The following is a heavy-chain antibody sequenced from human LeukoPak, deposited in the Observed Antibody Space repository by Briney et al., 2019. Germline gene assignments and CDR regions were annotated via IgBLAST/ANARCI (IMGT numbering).Heavy chain of an antibody. J-gene: IGHJ6*03. CDR1: GGSLSSYY. Sequence: SETLSLTCTVSGGSLSSYYWSWIRQPAGKGLGWIGRIYTSGSTNYNPSLKSRVTMSVDTSKNQFSLKLSSVTAADTAVYYCARVRYSYAQPYYYYYYYMDVWGKGTTVTVSS. D-gene: IGHD5-18*01. CDR2: IYTSGST. CDR3: ARVRYSYAQPYYYYYYYMDV. V-gene: IGHV4-4*07.